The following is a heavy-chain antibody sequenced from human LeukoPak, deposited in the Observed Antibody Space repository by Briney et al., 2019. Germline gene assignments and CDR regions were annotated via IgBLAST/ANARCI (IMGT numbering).Heavy chain of an antibody. CDR3: ARTEWSYFDY. V-gene: IGHV4-30-4*01. CDR1: SGSISSGDYY. D-gene: IGHD2-8*01. Sequence: SETLSLTCTVSSGSISSGDYYWSWIRQPPGKVRECNGNIYYSGSTYYNPSLKSRVTISVDTSKNQFSLKLSSVTAADTAVYYCARTEWSYFDYWGQGTLVTVSS. J-gene: IGHJ4*02. CDR2: IYYSGST.